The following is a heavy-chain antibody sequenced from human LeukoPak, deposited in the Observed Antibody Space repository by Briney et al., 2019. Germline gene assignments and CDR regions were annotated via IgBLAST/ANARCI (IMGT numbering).Heavy chain of an antibody. Sequence: GGSLRLSCAASGFTFSSYAMSWVRQAPGKGLEWVANIKQDGSEKYYVDSVKGRFTISRDNAKNSLFLQMNSLRAEDTAVYYCARIRFLGYCTTINCYISSFDYWGQGTLVTVSS. D-gene: IGHD2-8*01. J-gene: IGHJ4*02. CDR2: IKQDGSEK. V-gene: IGHV3-7*01. CDR3: ARIRFLGYCTTINCYISSFDY. CDR1: GFTFSSYA.